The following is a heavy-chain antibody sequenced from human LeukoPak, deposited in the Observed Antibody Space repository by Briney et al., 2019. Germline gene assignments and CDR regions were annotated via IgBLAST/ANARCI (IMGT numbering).Heavy chain of an antibody. CDR1: GITLSANF. CDR3: TRYDIQKGWFGP. D-gene: IGHD1-1*01. CDR2: LHIGGNT. J-gene: IGHJ5*02. V-gene: IGHV3-53*01. Sequence: GGSLRLSCAASGITLSANFMSWVRQAPGKGLEWGSGLHIGGNTEYLDSVRGRFIISRDNSRNMLFLQMNNLRPEDTGVYYCTRYDIQKGWFGPWGQGTLVTVSS.